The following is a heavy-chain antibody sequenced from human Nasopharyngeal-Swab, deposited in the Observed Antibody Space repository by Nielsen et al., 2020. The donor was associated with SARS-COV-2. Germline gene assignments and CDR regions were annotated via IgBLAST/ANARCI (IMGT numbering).Heavy chain of an antibody. Sequence: WIRQPPGKGLEWVSYISSGSSTIYYADSVKGRFTISRDNAKNSLYLQMDSLRDEDTAVYYCARDDCSSTSCYGRSNAFDIWGQGTMVTVSS. CDR3: ARDDCSSTSCYGRSNAFDI. D-gene: IGHD2-2*01. J-gene: IGHJ3*02. V-gene: IGHV3-48*02. CDR2: ISSGSSTI.